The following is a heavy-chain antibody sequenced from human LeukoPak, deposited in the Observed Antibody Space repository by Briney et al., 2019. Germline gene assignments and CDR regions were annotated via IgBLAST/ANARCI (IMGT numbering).Heavy chain of an antibody. CDR1: DGSISNYY. CDR3: ARRGSGSYSPLDS. CDR2: ISYSGTT. D-gene: IGHD3-10*01. V-gene: IGHV4-59*12. J-gene: IGHJ4*02. Sequence: SETLSLTCTISDGSISNYYWIWIRQPPGKGLEGVGYISYSGTTKYNPSLKSRVTISLDTAENQSSLELSSVAAADTAVYYCARRGSGSYSPLDSWGQGTLVTVSS.